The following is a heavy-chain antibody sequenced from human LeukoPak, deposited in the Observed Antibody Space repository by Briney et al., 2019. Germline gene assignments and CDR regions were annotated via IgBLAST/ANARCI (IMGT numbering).Heavy chain of an antibody. CDR2: INHGGST. CDR3: ATGRVAAANWFDP. V-gene: IGHV4-34*01. J-gene: IGHJ5*02. CDR1: GGSISSYY. D-gene: IGHD6-13*01. Sequence: SETLSLTCTVSGGSISSYYWSWIRQPPGKGLEWIGEINHGGSTNYNPSLKSRVTISVDTSKNQFSLNLISVTAADTAVYYCATGRVAAANWFDPWGQGTLVTVSS.